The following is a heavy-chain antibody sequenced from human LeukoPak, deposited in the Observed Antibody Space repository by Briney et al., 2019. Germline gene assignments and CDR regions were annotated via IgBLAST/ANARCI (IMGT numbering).Heavy chain of an antibody. V-gene: IGHV3-30-3*01. CDR3: AIYGSGSYYNGGYFDY. CDR2: ISSDGNTQ. Sequence: PGGSLRLSCAASGFTFSSYAMHWVRQAPGKGLDWAAVISSDGNTQYYADSVKGRFTISRDNSKNTLYLQMNSLRAEDTAVYYCAIYGSGSYYNGGYFDYWGQGTLVTVSS. D-gene: IGHD3-10*01. J-gene: IGHJ4*02. CDR1: GFTFSSYA.